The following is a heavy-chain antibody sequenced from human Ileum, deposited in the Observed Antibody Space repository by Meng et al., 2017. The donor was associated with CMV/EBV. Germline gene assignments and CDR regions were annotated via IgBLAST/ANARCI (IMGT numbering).Heavy chain of an antibody. CDR2: ISDRGKNT. Sequence: SGFTFSSYAMSWVRQAQGKGLEWVSTISDRGKNTYYADSVKGRLIISRDNSKNTLYLQMNSLRAEDTAVYYCAKSSSSWHHRAFDYWGQGTLVTVSS. CDR1: GFTFSSYA. J-gene: IGHJ4*02. D-gene: IGHD6-13*01. CDR3: AKSSSSWHHRAFDY. V-gene: IGHV3-23*01.